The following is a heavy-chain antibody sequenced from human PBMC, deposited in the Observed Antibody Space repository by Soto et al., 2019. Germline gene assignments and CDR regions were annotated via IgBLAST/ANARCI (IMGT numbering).Heavy chain of an antibody. CDR1: GGPFSSYA. CDR2: IIPIFGTA. D-gene: IGHD3-10*01. Sequence: SVKVSCKASGGPFSSYAIIWVRQAPGQGLEWMGGIIPIFGTANYAQKFQGRVTITADESTSTAYMELSSLRSEDTAVYYCARAYYGSGSYRNYYYGMDVWGQGTTVTVPS. V-gene: IGHV1-69*01. J-gene: IGHJ6*02. CDR3: ARAYYGSGSYRNYYYGMDV.